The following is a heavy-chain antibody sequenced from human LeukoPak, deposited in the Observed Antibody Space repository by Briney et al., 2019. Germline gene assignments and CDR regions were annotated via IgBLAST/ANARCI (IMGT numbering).Heavy chain of an antibody. CDR3: AKTQGKVVVAIGGSDY. CDR2: ISYNGSNK. Sequence: GGSLRLSCAASGFTFSSYAMHWVRQAPGKGLEGVAVISYNGSNKYYADSVKGRFTISRDNSKNTLYLQMNSLRAEDTAVYYCAKTQGKVVVAIGGSDYWGQGTLVTVSS. J-gene: IGHJ4*02. D-gene: IGHD3-22*01. V-gene: IGHV3-30*04. CDR1: GFTFSSYA.